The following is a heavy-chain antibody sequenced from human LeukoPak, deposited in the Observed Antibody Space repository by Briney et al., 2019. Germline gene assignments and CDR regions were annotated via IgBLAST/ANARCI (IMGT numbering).Heavy chain of an antibody. V-gene: IGHV4-59*01. D-gene: IGHD3-10*01. CDR1: GGSISSYY. CDR3: ARDRSSYYGSEYFDY. J-gene: IGHJ4*02. CDR2: IYYSGST. Sequence: PSETLSLTCTVSGGSISSYYWGWIRQPPGKGLEWIGYIYYSGSTNYNPSLKSRVTISVDTSKNQCSLKLSSVTAADTAVYYCARDRSSYYGSEYFDYWGQGTLVTVSS.